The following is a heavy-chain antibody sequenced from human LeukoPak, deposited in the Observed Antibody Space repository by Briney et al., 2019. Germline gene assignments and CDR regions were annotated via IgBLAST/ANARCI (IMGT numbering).Heavy chain of an antibody. CDR2: ISGSGDRT. J-gene: IGHJ4*02. Sequence: QPGGSLRLSCVASRFTSSVYAISGVRQAPGKGLEWVSTISGSGDRTYYADSVKGRFTISRDNSKNTLFLQMNNLKVEDTALYYCAKDFFPDYGGNSLSFDYWGQGTLVSVSS. CDR3: AKDFFPDYGGNSLSFDY. D-gene: IGHD4-23*01. V-gene: IGHV3-23*01. CDR1: RFTSSVYA.